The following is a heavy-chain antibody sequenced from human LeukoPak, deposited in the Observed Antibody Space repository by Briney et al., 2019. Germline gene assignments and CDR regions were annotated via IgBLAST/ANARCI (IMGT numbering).Heavy chain of an antibody. CDR1: GYSFTSYW. D-gene: IGHD3-22*01. CDR2: IYPGDSDT. V-gene: IGHV5-51*01. CDR3: ARLPGIVVVAFDY. J-gene: IGHJ4*02. Sequence: GESLKISFKGSGYSFTSYWIGWVRPMPGKGLEWIGIIYPGDSDTRYSPSFQGQVTISSAKPISTASLKWSSLKASDTAMYYCARLPGIVVVAFDYWGQGTLVTVSS.